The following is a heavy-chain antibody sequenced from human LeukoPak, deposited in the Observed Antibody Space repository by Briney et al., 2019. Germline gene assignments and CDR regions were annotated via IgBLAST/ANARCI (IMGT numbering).Heavy chain of an antibody. CDR1: GFIVSSNY. V-gene: IGHV3-66*01. J-gene: IGHJ4*02. CDR2: IYSGGST. CDR3: ARDAIYDTSGYYYTDY. D-gene: IGHD3-22*01. Sequence: GGSLRLSCAASGFIVSSNYMSWVRQAPGKGLEWVSVIYSGGSTYYADSVKGRFTISRDNSENTLFLQMGSLRAEDMAVYYCARDAIYDTSGYYYTDYWGQGTLVTVSS.